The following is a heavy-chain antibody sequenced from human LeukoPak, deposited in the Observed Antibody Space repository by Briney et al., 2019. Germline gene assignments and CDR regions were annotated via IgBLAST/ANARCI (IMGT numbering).Heavy chain of an antibody. CDR3: ARGAQRAFRRPWYFDL. V-gene: IGHV4-34*01. J-gene: IGHJ2*01. CDR2: INHSGST. CDR1: Y. D-gene: IGHD3-3*02. Sequence: YWXXXRQPPXXXXXWXGEINHSGSTNYNPSLKSRVTISVDTSKNQFSLKLSSVTAADTAVYYCARGAQRAFRRPWYFDLWGRGTLVTVSS.